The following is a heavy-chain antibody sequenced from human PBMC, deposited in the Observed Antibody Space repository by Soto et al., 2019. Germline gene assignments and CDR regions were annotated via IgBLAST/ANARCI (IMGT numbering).Heavy chain of an antibody. CDR2: INPNSGGT. V-gene: IGHV1-2*02. CDR1: GYTFTGYY. D-gene: IGHD6-19*01. CDR3: ARGRYSSGWYEYYYYYYGMDV. Sequence: ASVKVSCKASGYTFTGYYMHWVRQAPGQGLEWMGWINPNSGGTNYAQKFQGRVTVTRDTSISTAYMELSRLRSDDTAVYYCARGRYSSGWYEYYYYYYGMDVWGQGTTVTVSS. J-gene: IGHJ6*02.